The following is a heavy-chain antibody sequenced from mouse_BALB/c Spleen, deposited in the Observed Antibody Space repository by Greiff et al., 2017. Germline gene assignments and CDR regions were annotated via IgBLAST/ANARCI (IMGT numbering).Heavy chain of an antibody. Sequence: EVKLVESGGGLVQPGGSRKLSCAASGFTFSSFGMHWVRQAPEKGLEWVAYISSGSSTIYYADTVKGRFTISRDNPKNTLFLQMTSLRSEDTAMYYCARGGTAAMDYWGQGTSVTVSS. CDR3: ARGGTAAMDY. J-gene: IGHJ4*01. CDR1: GFTFSSFG. D-gene: IGHD3-3*01. CDR2: ISSGSSTI. V-gene: IGHV5-17*02.